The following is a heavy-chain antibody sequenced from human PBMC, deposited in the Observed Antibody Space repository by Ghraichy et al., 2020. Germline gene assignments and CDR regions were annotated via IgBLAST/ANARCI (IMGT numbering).Heavy chain of an antibody. J-gene: IGHJ6*02. V-gene: IGHV4-34*01. Sequence: SETLSLTCAVYGGSFSGYYWSWIRQPPGKGLEWIGEINHSGSTNYNPSLKSRVTISVDTSKNQFSLKLSSVTAADTAVYYCARGDYGDYTVRPPRNRYYYYGMDVWGQGTTVTVSS. D-gene: IGHD4-17*01. CDR3: ARGDYGDYTVRPPRNRYYYYGMDV. CDR2: INHSGST. CDR1: GGSFSGYY.